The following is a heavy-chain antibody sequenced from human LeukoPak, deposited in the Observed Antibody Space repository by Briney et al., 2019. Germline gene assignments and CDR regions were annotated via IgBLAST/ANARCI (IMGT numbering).Heavy chain of an antibody. CDR1: GGSINRTTYY. D-gene: IGHD6-6*01. CDR2: MYYSGSP. Sequence: SETLSLTCTVSGGSINRTTYYWGWIRQPPGKGLEWIGSMYYSGSPYYNPSLKSRVTISVDTSKNQFSLKLSSATAADTAVYYCARDPSGHLVRGRWFDPWGQGTLVTVSS. J-gene: IGHJ5*02. CDR3: ARDPSGHLVRGRWFDP. V-gene: IGHV4-39*07.